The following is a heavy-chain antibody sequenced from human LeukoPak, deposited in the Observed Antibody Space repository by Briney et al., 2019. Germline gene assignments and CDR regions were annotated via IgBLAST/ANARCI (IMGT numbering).Heavy chain of an antibody. V-gene: IGHV1-18*01. J-gene: IGHJ4*02. CDR1: GYTFTRSG. CDR3: ARVRVTIVPYDFDY. CDR2: ISTYNGNT. Sequence: ASVKVSCKASGYTFTRSGISWVRQAPGQGLEWMGWISTYNGNTNYAQKVQGRVTMTTDTSTSTAHMELRSLRSDDTAVYYCARVRVTIVPYDFDYWGQGTLVTVSS. D-gene: IGHD3-10*01.